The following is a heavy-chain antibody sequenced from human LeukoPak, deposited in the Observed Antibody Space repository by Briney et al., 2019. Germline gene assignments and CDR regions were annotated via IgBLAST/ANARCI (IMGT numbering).Heavy chain of an antibody. CDR2: INTNTGNP. CDR3: ARGSGSYGTWFDP. V-gene: IGHV7-4-1*02. J-gene: IGHJ5*02. CDR1: GYIFTSYA. D-gene: IGHD1-26*01. Sequence: ASVKVSCKASGYIFTSYAMNWVRQAPGQGLEWMGWINTNTGNPTYAQGFTGRLVFSLDTSVSTAYVQISSLKAEDTAVYYCARGSGSYGTWFDPWGQGTLVTVSS.